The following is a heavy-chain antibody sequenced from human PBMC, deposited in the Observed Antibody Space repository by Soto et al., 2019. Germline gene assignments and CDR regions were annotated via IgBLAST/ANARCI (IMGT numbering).Heavy chain of an antibody. CDR2: IYYTGST. J-gene: IGHJ4*02. CDR3: ARIEMASIK. Sequence: LXLTCSVSVASIRRGGYYWSWLRQSPGKGLEWIGHIYYTGSTFSSPSLKSRLTISLDTSKNQFSLDLRSVTAADKAMYYCARIEMASIKWGRGTLVTVYS. V-gene: IGHV4-31*03. CDR1: VASIRRGGYY.